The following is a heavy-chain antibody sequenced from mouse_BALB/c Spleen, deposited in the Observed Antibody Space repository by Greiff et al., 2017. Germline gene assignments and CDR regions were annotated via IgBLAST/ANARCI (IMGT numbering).Heavy chain of an antibody. V-gene: IGHV5-9-4*01. CDR2: ISSGGSYT. D-gene: IGHD2-10*02. CDR3: ARGRGYGKENAMDY. Sequence: EVKVVESGGGLVKPGGSLKLSCAASGFTFSSYAMSWVRQSPEKRLEWVAEISSGGSYTYYPDTVTGRFTISRDNAKNTLYLEMSSLRSEDTAMYYCARGRGYGKENAMDYWGQGTSVTVSS. J-gene: IGHJ4*01. CDR1: GFTFSSYA.